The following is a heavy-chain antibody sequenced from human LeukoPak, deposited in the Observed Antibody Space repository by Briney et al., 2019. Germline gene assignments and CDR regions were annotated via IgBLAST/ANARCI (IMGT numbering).Heavy chain of an antibody. CDR3: ARETAAGTADIDYYYYFYMDV. CDR1: GFTFSDYY. V-gene: IGHV3-11*04. Sequence: GGSLRLSCAASGFTFSDYYMSWIRQAPGKGLEWVSYISSSGSTIYYADSVKGRFTISRDNAKNSLYLQMNSLRAEDTAVYYCARETAAGTADIDYYYYFYMDVWGKGTTVTVSS. J-gene: IGHJ6*03. D-gene: IGHD6-13*01. CDR2: ISSSGSTI.